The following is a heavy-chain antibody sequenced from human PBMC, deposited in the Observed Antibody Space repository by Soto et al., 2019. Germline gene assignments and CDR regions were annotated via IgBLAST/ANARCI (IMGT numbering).Heavy chain of an antibody. CDR2: IYPGDSDT. V-gene: IGHV5-51*01. J-gene: IGHJ5*02. CDR1: GYSFTSYW. D-gene: IGHD3-16*02. Sequence: GESLKISCKGSGYSFTSYWIGWVRQMPGKGLEWMGIIYPGDSDTRYSPSFQGQVTISADKSISTAYVQWRSLKASDTAMYYCARHPLSRMITFGGVIELYNWLDPWGQGTLVTLSS. CDR3: ARHPLSRMITFGGVIELYNWLDP.